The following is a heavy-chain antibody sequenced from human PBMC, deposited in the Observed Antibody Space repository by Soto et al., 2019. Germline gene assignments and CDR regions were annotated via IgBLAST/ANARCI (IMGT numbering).Heavy chain of an antibody. CDR2: IWYDGSNK. D-gene: IGHD6-19*01. CDR1: GFTFSSYG. CDR3: ARGLGSGWYGFFDY. Sequence: GSLRLSCAASGFTFSSYGMHWVRQAPGKGLEWVAVIWYDGSNKYYADSVKGRFTISRDNSKNTLYLQMNSLRAEDTAVYYCARGLGSGWYGFFDYWGQGTLVTVSS. J-gene: IGHJ4*02. V-gene: IGHV3-33*01.